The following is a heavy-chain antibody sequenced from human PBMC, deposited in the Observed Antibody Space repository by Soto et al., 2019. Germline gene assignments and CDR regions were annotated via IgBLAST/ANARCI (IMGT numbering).Heavy chain of an antibody. CDR1: GFSFSDYF. V-gene: IGHV1-46*01. CDR2: INPSGDSR. Sequence: ASVKVSCKASGFSFSDYFMHWVRQAPGQGLEWMGIINPSGDSRNYAQKFQGRVTITRDTSISTAYMELSRLRSDDTAVYYCAREGSGIAAAGTHPGYWGQGTLVTVSS. D-gene: IGHD6-13*01. J-gene: IGHJ4*02. CDR3: AREGSGIAAAGTHPGY.